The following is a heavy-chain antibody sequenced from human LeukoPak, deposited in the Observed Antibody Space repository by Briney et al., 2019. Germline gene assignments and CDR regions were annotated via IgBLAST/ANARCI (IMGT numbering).Heavy chain of an antibody. CDR3: ARDLNTGYYYYGMGV. Sequence: SETLSLTCTVSGGSISSYYWSWIRQPPGKGLEWIGYIYYSGSTNYNPSLKSRVTISVDTSKNQFSLKLSSVTAADTAVYYCARDLNTGYYYYGMGVWGQGTTVTVSS. CDR1: GGSISSYY. CDR2: IYYSGST. V-gene: IGHV4-59*01. D-gene: IGHD1-1*01. J-gene: IGHJ6*02.